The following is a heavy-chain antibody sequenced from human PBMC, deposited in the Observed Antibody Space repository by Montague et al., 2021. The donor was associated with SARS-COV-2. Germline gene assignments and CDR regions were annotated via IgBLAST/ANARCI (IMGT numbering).Heavy chain of an antibody. V-gene: IGHV3-30*04. CDR1: GFTFSSYA. CDR3: ASEDIVVVMGAFDI. J-gene: IGHJ3*02. D-gene: IGHD2-2*01. CDR2: ISYDGSNK. Sequence: XLRLSCAASGFTFSSYAMHWVRQAPGKGLEWVAVISYDGSNKYYADSVKGRFTISRDNSKNTLYLQMNSLRAEDTAVYYCASEDIVVVMGAFDIWGQGTMVTVSS.